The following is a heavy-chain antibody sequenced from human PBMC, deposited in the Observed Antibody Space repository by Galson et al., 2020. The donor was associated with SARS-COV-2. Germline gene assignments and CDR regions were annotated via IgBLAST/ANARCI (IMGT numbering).Heavy chain of an antibody. CDR1: GYTFATYG. J-gene: IGHJ4*02. V-gene: IGHV1-18*01. CDR3: ARGGRTNSIDY. D-gene: IGHD2-21*01. Sequence: ASVKVSCRTSGYTFATYGINWLRHAPGQGLDWMGWIRTYNGNTHYAQKLQGRVTMTTDTSTSTAYMDLGSLTSDDTAVYYCARGGRTNSIDYGGQGTLVTVSS. CDR2: IRTYNGNT.